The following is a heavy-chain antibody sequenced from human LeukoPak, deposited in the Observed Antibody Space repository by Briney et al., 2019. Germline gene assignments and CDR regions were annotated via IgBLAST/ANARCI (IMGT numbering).Heavy chain of an antibody. D-gene: IGHD3-16*01. V-gene: IGHV1-3*01. Sequence: GASVTVSCKASRYTFSRYGMHWVRQAPGQRLEWMGWTNAGNENTKYSQKFQGRVSITRDTSASTAYMELSSLTSEDTAVYYCARDLYGDYFDYWGQGTLVTVSS. CDR1: RYTFSRYG. J-gene: IGHJ4*02. CDR3: ARDLYGDYFDY. CDR2: TNAGNENT.